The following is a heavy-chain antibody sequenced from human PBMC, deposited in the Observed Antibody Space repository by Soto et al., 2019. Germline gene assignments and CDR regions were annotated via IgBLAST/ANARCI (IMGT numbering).Heavy chain of an antibody. CDR3: ATEVRMSPAPPYFDP. J-gene: IGHJ5*02. CDR2: ISYDGSNK. Sequence: QVQLVESGGGVVQPGRSLRLSCAASGFTFSSYGMHWVRQAPGKGLEWVAVISYDGSNKYYADSVKGRFTISRDNSKNTLYLQMNSLRAEDTAVYYCATEVRMSPAPPYFDPWGQGTLVTVSS. CDR1: GFTFSSYG. D-gene: IGHD2-15*01. V-gene: IGHV3-30*03.